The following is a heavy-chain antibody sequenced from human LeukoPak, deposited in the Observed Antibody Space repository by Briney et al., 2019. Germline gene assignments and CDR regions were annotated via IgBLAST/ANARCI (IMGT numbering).Heavy chain of an antibody. Sequence: ASVKVSCKASGYTFTSYGISWVRQAPGQGLEWMGWISAYNGNTNYAQKLQGRVTMTTDTSTSTAYMELRNLRSDDTAVYYCARVIPGYYYYYGMDVWGQGTTVTVSS. V-gene: IGHV1-18*01. CDR1: GYTFTSYG. CDR3: ARVIPGYYYYYGMDV. J-gene: IGHJ6*02. D-gene: IGHD1-14*01. CDR2: ISAYNGNT.